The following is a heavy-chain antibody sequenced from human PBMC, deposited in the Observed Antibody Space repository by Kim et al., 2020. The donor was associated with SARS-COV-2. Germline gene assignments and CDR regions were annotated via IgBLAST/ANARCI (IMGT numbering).Heavy chain of an antibody. D-gene: IGHD1-1*01. CDR2: ISYDGTNK. V-gene: IGHV3-30*04. J-gene: IGHJ6*02. Sequence: GGSLRLSCAASGFTFSNYAMHWVRQAPGKGLEWVAVISYDGTNKYYVDSVKGRFTISRDNSKNTLFLQMNSLRPEVTAVFYCARDGDRSGPTTTYYYAMDVWGQGTTVTVSS. CDR1: GFTFSNYA. CDR3: ARDGDRSGPTTTYYYAMDV.